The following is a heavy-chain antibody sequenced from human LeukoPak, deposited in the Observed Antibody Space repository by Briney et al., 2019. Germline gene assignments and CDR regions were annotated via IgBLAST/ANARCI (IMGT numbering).Heavy chain of an antibody. CDR1: GGSFSGYY. D-gene: IGHD3-10*01. J-gene: IGHJ6*03. CDR2: INRSSSA. Sequence: SETLSLTSAVYGGSFSGYYWSWLRQPPGKELKWIVNINRSSSAYSNPSLKSRVTIPVDTSKNHFSLKLSSVTAADTAVYYCARGQVHGSGSWGIHYYDYDYYMDVWGKGTTVTVSS. CDR3: ARGQVHGSGSWGIHYYDYDYYMDV. V-gene: IGHV4-34*01.